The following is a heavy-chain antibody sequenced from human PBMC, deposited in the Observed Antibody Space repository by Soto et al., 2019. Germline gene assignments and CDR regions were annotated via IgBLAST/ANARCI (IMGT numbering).Heavy chain of an antibody. Sequence: EVQLVESGGGLVKPGGSLRLSCAASGFTFSSYSMNWVRQAPGKGLEWVSSISSSSSYIYYADSVKGRFTISRDNAKKSLYLQMNSLRAEETAVLFCARTLYGSGSYGGAAFDIWGQGTMVTVSS. J-gene: IGHJ3*02. V-gene: IGHV3-21*01. CDR2: ISSSSSYI. CDR3: ARTLYGSGSYGGAAFDI. CDR1: GFTFSSYS. D-gene: IGHD3-10*01.